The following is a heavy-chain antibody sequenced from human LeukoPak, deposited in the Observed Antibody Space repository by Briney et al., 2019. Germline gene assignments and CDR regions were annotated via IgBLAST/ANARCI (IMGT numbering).Heavy chain of an antibody. D-gene: IGHD1-26*01. Sequence: GESLKISCKGSGYSFTSCWIGWVRQMPGKGLEWMGIIYPGDSDTRYSPSFQGQVTISADKSISTAYLQWSSLKASDTAMYYCASSGVENSPGVYYYYGMDVWGQGTTVTVSS. J-gene: IGHJ6*02. CDR2: IYPGDSDT. CDR1: GYSFTSCW. CDR3: ASSGVENSPGVYYYYGMDV. V-gene: IGHV5-51*01.